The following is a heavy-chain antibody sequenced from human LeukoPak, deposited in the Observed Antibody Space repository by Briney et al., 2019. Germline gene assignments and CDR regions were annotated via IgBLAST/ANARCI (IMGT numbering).Heavy chain of an antibody. V-gene: IGHV1-2*02. CDR3: ARTPLERIYGMDV. Sequence: GASVKVSCKASGYTFTGYYMHWVRQAPGQGLEWMGWTKPNSGGTNYAQKFQGRVTMTRDTSISTAYMELSRLRSDDTAVYYCARTPLERIYGMDVWGQGTTVTVSS. J-gene: IGHJ6*02. D-gene: IGHD1-1*01. CDR2: TKPNSGGT. CDR1: GYTFTGYY.